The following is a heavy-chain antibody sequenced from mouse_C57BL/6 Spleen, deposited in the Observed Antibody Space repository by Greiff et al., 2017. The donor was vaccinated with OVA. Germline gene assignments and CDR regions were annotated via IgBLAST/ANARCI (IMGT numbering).Heavy chain of an antibody. V-gene: IGHV1-19*01. Sequence: EVMLVESGPVLVKPGASVKMSCKASGYTFTDYYMNWVKQSHGKSLEWIGVINPYNGGTSYNQKFKGKATLTVDKSSSTAYMELNSLTSEDSAVYYCARRSYYGSSYYAMDYWGQGTSVTVSS. J-gene: IGHJ4*01. CDR3: ARRSYYGSSYYAMDY. D-gene: IGHD1-1*01. CDR1: GYTFTDYY. CDR2: INPYNGGT.